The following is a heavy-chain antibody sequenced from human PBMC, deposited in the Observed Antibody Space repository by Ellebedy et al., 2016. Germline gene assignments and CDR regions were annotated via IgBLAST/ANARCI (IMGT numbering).Heavy chain of an antibody. CDR2: IYYSGST. Sequence: LRLSXTVSGGSISSGDYYWSWIRQPPGKGLEWIGYIYYSGSTYYNPSLKSRVTISVDTSKNQFSLKLSSVTAADTAVYYCARDHRDAFDIWGQGTMVTVSS. CDR1: GGSISSGDYY. J-gene: IGHJ3*02. CDR3: ARDHRDAFDI. V-gene: IGHV4-30-4*01.